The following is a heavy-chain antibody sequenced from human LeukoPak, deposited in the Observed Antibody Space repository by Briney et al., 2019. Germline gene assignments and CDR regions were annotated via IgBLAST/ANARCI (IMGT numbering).Heavy chain of an antibody. D-gene: IGHD2-21*01. J-gene: IGHJ4*02. CDR1: RGSFSNYY. V-gene: IGHV4-34*01. CDR3: ARLIGASAFDY. CDR2: INHSGGT. Sequence: PSETLSLTCAVYRGSFSNYYWSWIRQPPGKGLEWIGEINHSGGTNYNPSLKSRVTISEDTSKKQFSLKLGSVTAADTAVYYCARLIGASAFDYWGQETLVTVSS.